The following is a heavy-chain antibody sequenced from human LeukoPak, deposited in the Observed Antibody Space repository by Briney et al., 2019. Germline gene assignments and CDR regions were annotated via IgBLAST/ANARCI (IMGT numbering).Heavy chain of an antibody. Sequence: GGSLRLSCAASGFTVSSNYMSWVRQAPGKGLEWVSVIYSGGSTYYADSVKGRFTISRDNSKNTLYLQMNSLRAEDTAVYYRARDGRVDTAMEGSFDYWGQGTLVTVSS. CDR3: ARDGRVDTAMEGSFDY. J-gene: IGHJ4*02. CDR1: GFTVSSNY. D-gene: IGHD5-18*01. V-gene: IGHV3-66*01. CDR2: IYSGGST.